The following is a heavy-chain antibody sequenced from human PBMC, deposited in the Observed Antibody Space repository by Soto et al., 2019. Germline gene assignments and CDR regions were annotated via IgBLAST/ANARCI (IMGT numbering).Heavy chain of an antibody. D-gene: IGHD6-6*01. Sequence: PSETLSLTCSVSGYLISSGYYWGWVRQTPGKGLEWLGSIDYSGRTYKNPSLKSRVSASVDLSKNQFSLNLRSVTAADTAVYYCARQGIAARREGYNWFDPWGQGTLVTVSS. V-gene: IGHV4-38-2*01. CDR3: ARQGIAARREGYNWFDP. CDR2: IDYSGRT. J-gene: IGHJ5*02. CDR1: GYLISSGYY.